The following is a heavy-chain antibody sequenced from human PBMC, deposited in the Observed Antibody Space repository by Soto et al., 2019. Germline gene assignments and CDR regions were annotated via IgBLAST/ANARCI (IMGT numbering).Heavy chain of an antibody. CDR3: ARLEGLATISYYFDF. CDR2: IYYSGNA. Sequence: PSETLSLTCTVSGGSISSSSYYWGWIRQPPGKGLEWIGSIYYSGNAYYNPSLQTRVTISVDKSRSQFSLKLNSVTAADSAVYFCARLEGLATISYYFDFWGPGALVTVSS. CDR1: GGSISSSSYY. V-gene: IGHV4-39*01. J-gene: IGHJ4*02. D-gene: IGHD3-9*01.